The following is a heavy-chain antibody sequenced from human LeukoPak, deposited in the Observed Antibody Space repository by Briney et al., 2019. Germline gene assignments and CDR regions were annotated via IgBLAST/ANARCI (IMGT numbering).Heavy chain of an antibody. CDR3: ARETLVGTTNYFDY. CDR2: VYTSGFT. J-gene: IGHJ4*02. Sequence: SETLSLTCSVSGGSMNTFYWTWIRQPAGKGLEWIGRVYTSGFTKYNPSFRSRVSMSVHTSKKQLSLMLTSLTAADTAVYYCARETLVGTTNYFDYWGQGALVTVSS. CDR1: GGSMNTFY. D-gene: IGHD1-14*01. V-gene: IGHV4-4*07.